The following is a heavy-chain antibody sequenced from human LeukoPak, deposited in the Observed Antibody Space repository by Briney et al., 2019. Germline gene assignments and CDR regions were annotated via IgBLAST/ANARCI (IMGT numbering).Heavy chain of an antibody. CDR2: IFYSGTT. V-gene: IGHV4-59*01. CDR1: GGSISSYY. CDR3: AARDYFFDY. Sequence: SETLSLTCTVSGGSISSYYWSWIRQPPGKGLEWIGYIFYSGTTNYNPSLKSRVTISVDTSKKRFSLKLSSVTAADTAVYYCAARDYFFDYWGQGTLVTVSS. J-gene: IGHJ4*02. D-gene: IGHD2-21*02.